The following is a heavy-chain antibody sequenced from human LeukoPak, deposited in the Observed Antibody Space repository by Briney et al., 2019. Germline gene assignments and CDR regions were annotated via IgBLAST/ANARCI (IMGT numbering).Heavy chain of an antibody. V-gene: IGHV1-8*01. CDR2: MNLNSGNT. Sequence: GASVTVSCKASGYTFTSYDINWVRQATGQGLEWMGWMNLNSGNTGYAQKFQGRVTMTRNTSISTAYMELSSLRSEDTAVYYCARVPTGTGIDYYGMDVWGQGTTVTVSS. J-gene: IGHJ6*02. D-gene: IGHD1-1*01. CDR1: GYTFTSYD. CDR3: ARVPTGTGIDYYGMDV.